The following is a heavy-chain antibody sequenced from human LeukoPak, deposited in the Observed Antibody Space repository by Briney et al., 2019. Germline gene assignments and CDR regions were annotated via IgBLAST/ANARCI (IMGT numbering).Heavy chain of an antibody. CDR2: INPSGGST. V-gene: IGHV1-46*01. J-gene: IGHJ3*02. D-gene: IGHD5-18*01. CDR1: GYTFTSYY. Sequence: ASVKVSCKASGYTFTSYYMHWVRQAPGQGLEWMGIINPSGGSTSYAQKFRGRVTMTRDTSTSTVYMELSSLRSEDTAVYYCARDLGYSYGFELNHAFDIWGQGTMVTVSS. CDR3: ARDLGYSYGFELNHAFDI.